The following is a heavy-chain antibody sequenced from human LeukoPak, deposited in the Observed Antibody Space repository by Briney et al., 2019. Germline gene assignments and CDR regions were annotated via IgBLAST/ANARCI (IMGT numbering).Heavy chain of an antibody. Sequence: ASVKVSCKASGFTFTSSAVQWVRQARGQRLEWIGWIVVGSGNSNYAQKFQERVTITRDMSTSTAYMELSSLRSEDTAVYYCARGPQGYNQFAIDYWGQGTLVTVSS. D-gene: IGHD5-24*01. V-gene: IGHV1-58*01. CDR3: ARGPQGYNQFAIDY. CDR2: IVVGSGNS. CDR1: GFTFTSSA. J-gene: IGHJ4*02.